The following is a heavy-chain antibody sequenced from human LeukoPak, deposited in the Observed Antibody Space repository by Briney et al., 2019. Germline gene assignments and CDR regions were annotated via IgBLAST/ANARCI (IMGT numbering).Heavy chain of an antibody. J-gene: IGHJ4*02. CDR1: GGSFSGYY. V-gene: IGHV4-34*01. Sequence: SETLSLTCAVYGGSFSGYYWSWIRQPPGKGLEWIREINHSGSTNYNPSLKSRVTISVDTSKNQFSLKLSSVTAADTAVYYCARLRYYYDSSGYSYYFDYWGQGTLVTVSS. CDR3: ARLRYYYDSSGYSYYFDY. CDR2: INHSGST. D-gene: IGHD3-22*01.